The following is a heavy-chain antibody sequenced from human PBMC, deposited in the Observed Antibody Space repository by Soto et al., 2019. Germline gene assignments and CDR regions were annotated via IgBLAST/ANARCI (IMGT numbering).Heavy chain of an antibody. Sequence: SETLSLTCTVSGDSISSGDYYWNWIRQHPERGLEWIGYVNISGRIYYNSSLKSRVTISFDASENHFSLNVRSVTAADAAVYYCARDRLSGLLPFCTEGWGKGSRVNVSP. J-gene: IGHJ6*04. V-gene: IGHV4-31*03. CDR2: VNISGRI. CDR3: ARDRLSGLLPFCTEG. D-gene: IGHD6-25*01. CDR1: GDSISSGDYY.